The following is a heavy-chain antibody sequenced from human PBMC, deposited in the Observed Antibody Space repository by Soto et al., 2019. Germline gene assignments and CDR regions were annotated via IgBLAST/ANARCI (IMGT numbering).Heavy chain of an antibody. D-gene: IGHD6-19*01. J-gene: IGHJ6*04. Sequence: SGPTLVNPTEPLTLTCTVSGFSLSNARMGVSWIRQPPGKALEWLAHIFSNDEKSYSTSLKSRLTISKDTSKSQVVLTMTNMDPVDTATYYCARKQQWLVGGSYYYYGMGVWGRGTTVTVSS. CDR2: IFSNDEK. CDR3: ARKQQWLVGGSYYYYGMGV. V-gene: IGHV2-26*01. CDR1: GFSLSNARMG.